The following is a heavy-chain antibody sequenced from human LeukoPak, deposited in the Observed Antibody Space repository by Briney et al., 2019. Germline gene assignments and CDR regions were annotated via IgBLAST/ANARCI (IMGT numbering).Heavy chain of an antibody. CDR1: GYTLTELS. J-gene: IGHJ2*01. CDR3: ARPYCSGGDCLRYFDL. D-gene: IGHD2-15*01. V-gene: IGHV1-24*01. CDR2: FDPEDGET. Sequence: ASVKVSCKVSGYTLTELSMHWVRQAPGKGLEWMGGFDPEDGETIYAQKFQGRVTMTEDTSTDTAYMELSSLRSEDTAVYYCARPYCSGGDCLRYFDLWGRGTLITVSS.